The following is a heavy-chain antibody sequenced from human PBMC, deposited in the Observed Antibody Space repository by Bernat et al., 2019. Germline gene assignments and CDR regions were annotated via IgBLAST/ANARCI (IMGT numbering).Heavy chain of an antibody. Sequence: QVQLVESGGGVVQPGRSLRLSCAASGFTINRYAMHWVRQAPGKGLEWVAVISIDGNKKHYAESVEGRFPISRDSSKNTLYLQMNSLRVEDTAVYYCAKEGEGNNWSSFVIWGQGTMVTVSS. CDR2: ISIDGNKK. CDR3: AKEGEGNNWSSFVI. J-gene: IGHJ3*02. D-gene: IGHD1-1*01. V-gene: IGHV3-30*18. CDR1: GFTINRYA.